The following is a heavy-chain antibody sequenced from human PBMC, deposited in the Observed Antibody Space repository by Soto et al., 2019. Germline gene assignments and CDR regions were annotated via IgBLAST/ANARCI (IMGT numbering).Heavy chain of an antibody. CDR1: GGSISSGGYY. J-gene: IGHJ4*02. CDR3: ARGFYDSSGPGYFDY. V-gene: IGHV4-31*03. Sequence: PSETLSLTCTVSGGSISSGGYYWSWIRQHPGKGLEWIGYIYYSGSTYYNPSLKSRVTISVDTSKNQFSLKLSSVTAADTAVYYCARGFYDSSGPGYFDYWGQGTLVTV. CDR2: IYYSGST. D-gene: IGHD3-22*01.